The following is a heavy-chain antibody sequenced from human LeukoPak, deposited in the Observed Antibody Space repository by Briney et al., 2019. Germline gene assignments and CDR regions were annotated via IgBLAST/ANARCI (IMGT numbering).Heavy chain of an antibody. CDR1: GFTFSSYG. Sequence: PGRSLRLSCAASGFTFSSYGMHWVRQAPGKGLEWVSYISSSGSTIYYADPVKGRFTISRDNAKNSLYLQMNSLRAEDTAVYYCARDRPRGGSYFDYWGQGTLVTVSS. CDR3: ARDRPRGGSYFDY. J-gene: IGHJ4*02. V-gene: IGHV3-48*04. CDR2: ISSSGSTI. D-gene: IGHD1-26*01.